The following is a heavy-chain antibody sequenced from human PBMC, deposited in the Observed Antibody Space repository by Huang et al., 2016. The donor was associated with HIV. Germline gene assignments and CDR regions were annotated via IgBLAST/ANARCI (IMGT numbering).Heavy chain of an antibody. Sequence: QVQLQESGPGLMKPSETLSITSSVSGGSISSHYWNWIRQPPGKGLEWIGSICHSGGANYNPALKSRGTISVDTSKNQFSLKLRSVTAAETDVYFCARDTHDFWSGYSRSYYFDYWGQGTLVTVSS. CDR2: ICHSGGA. J-gene: IGHJ4*02. V-gene: IGHV4-59*11. D-gene: IGHD3-3*01. CDR1: GGSISSHY. CDR3: ARDTHDFWSGYSRSYYFDY.